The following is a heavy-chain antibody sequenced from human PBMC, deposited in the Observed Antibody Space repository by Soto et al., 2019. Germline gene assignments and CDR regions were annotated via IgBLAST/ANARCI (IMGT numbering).Heavy chain of an antibody. Sequence: PGGSLRLSCAASGFTFSSYAMSWVRQAPGKGLEWVSAISGSGGSTCYADSVKGRFTISRDNSKNTLYLQMNSLRAEDTAVYYCAKDSYYDFWSGYQNWGQGTMVTVSS. CDR2: ISGSGGST. J-gene: IGHJ4*02. D-gene: IGHD3-3*01. V-gene: IGHV3-23*01. CDR1: GFTFSSYA. CDR3: AKDSYYDFWSGYQN.